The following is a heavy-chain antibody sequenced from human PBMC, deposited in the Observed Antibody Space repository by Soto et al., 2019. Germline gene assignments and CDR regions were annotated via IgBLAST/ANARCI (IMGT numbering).Heavy chain of an antibody. CDR1: GFTFTSFA. D-gene: IGHD2-21*02. CDR2: ISATGGST. J-gene: IGHJ4*02. Sequence: EVQLLESGGGLVQPGGSLRLSCAASGFTFTSFAMAWVRQAPGKGLEWVSGISATGGSTHYAGSVKGRFTISRDNSRNTVYLQMNSLRAEDTAVYYCAKGGAYCGGDCTRAYWGQGTLVTVSS. CDR3: AKGGAYCGGDCTRAY. V-gene: IGHV3-23*01.